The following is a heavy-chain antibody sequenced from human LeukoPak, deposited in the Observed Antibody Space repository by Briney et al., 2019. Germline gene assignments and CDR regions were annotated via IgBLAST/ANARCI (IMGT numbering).Heavy chain of an antibody. D-gene: IGHD3-10*01. V-gene: IGHV1-8*01. Sequence: ASVKVSCKASGYTFTSYDINWVRQATGQGLEWMGWMNPNSGNTGYAQKFQGRVTMTRNTSISTAYMELSSLRSEDTAVYYCARGFGTVRGGKSYYFDYWGQGTLVTVSS. CDR2: MNPNSGNT. J-gene: IGHJ4*02. CDR1: GYTFTSYD. CDR3: ARGFGTVRGGKSYYFDY.